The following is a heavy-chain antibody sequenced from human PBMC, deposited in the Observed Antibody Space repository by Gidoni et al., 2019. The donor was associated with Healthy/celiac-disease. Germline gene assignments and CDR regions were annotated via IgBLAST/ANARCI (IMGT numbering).Heavy chain of an antibody. J-gene: IGHJ4*02. D-gene: IGHD6-19*01. Sequence: QVQLQQWGAGLLKPSETLSLTCAVYGGSFSGYYWSWIRQPPGKGLEWIGKIKPSGSTNYNPSLKSRVTISVYTSKNQFSLKLSSVTAADTAVYYCASNTSGGYDYWGQGTLVTVSS. V-gene: IGHV4-34*01. CDR3: ASNTSGGYDY. CDR2: IKPSGST. CDR1: GGSFSGYY.